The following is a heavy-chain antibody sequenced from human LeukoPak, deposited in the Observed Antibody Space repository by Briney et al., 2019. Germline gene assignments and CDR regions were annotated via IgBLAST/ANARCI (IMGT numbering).Heavy chain of an antibody. Sequence: PGGSLRLSCAASGFTFSDYYMNWIRQAPGKGLEWLSYIGPSGNDINYADSVRGRFTISRDNAKNSLFLQMSSLTAEDTAVYYCVKMARLADNWGQGTLVTVSS. CDR3: VKMARLADN. V-gene: IGHV3-11*04. CDR2: IGPSGNDI. J-gene: IGHJ4*02. D-gene: IGHD6-6*01. CDR1: GFTFSDYY.